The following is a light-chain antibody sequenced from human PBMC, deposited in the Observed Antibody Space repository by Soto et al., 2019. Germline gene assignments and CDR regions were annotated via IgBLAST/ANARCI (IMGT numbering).Light chain of an antibody. CDR1: QSISNN. CDR2: GAS. Sequence: EILLTQSPATLSVSPGERATLSCRASQSISNNLAWYHQKPGQAPRLLIYGASTRATGIPARFSGSGSGTAFTLTSSRLRSEDFAAYYCQQYNNWWTFGQGTKLDIK. CDR3: QQYNNWWT. V-gene: IGKV3-15*01. J-gene: IGKJ1*01.